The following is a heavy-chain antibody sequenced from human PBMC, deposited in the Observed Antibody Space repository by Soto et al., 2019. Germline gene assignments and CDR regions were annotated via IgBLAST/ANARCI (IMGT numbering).Heavy chain of an antibody. J-gene: IGHJ4*02. Sequence: QVQLVQSGAEVKKPGSSVKVSCKASGGTFSSYTISWVRQAPGQGLEWMGRIIPILGIANYAQKFQGRVTNSADKSPGTTYMEPGSPRSEETAVFYCAREEYYYGSGASFDYWGQGTVVSVSS. CDR1: GGTFSSYT. CDR2: IIPILGIA. CDR3: AREEYYYGSGASFDY. V-gene: IGHV1-69*08. D-gene: IGHD3-10*01.